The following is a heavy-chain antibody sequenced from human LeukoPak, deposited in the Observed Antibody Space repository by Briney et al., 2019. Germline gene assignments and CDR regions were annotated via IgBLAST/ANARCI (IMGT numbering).Heavy chain of an antibody. CDR3: ARDRRGDVTDSYYFDY. CDR2: IYYSGST. Sequence: PSETLSLTCTVSGGSISSSSYYWGWIRQPPGKGLEWIGSIYYSGSTYYNPSLKSRVTISVDTSKNQFSLKLSSVTAAGTAVYYCARDRRGDVTDSYYFDYWGQGTLVTVSS. J-gene: IGHJ4*02. D-gene: IGHD2-21*02. CDR1: GGSISSSSYY. V-gene: IGHV4-39*07.